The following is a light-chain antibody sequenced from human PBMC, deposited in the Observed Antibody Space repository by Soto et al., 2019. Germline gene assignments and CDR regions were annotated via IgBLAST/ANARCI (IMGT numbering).Light chain of an antibody. CDR1: QSVSSSY. Sequence: EIVLTQSPGTLSLSPRERATLSCRASQSVSSSYLAWYQQKPGQAPRLLIYGTSSRATAIPDRFSGSGSGTDFTLTISRLEPEDFAVYYCQQYGSSSWTFGQGTKVE. V-gene: IGKV3-20*01. J-gene: IGKJ1*01. CDR2: GTS. CDR3: QQYGSSSWT.